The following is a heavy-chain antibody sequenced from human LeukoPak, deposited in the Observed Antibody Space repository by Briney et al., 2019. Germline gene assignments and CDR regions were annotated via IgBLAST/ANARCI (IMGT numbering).Heavy chain of an antibody. V-gene: IGHV3-48*04. Sequence: GGSLRLSCATSGFSFNRRGMNWVRHPPGKGLEWVSYISPRSETIYYAESVKGRFTVSRDDSKDSLYLQMHTLKAEDTAVYYCARIDGPTVFTYYMDLWGKGTTVTVAS. CDR2: ISPRSETI. CDR1: GFSFNRRG. D-gene: IGHD3-16*01. CDR3: ARIDGPTVFTYYMDL. J-gene: IGHJ6*03.